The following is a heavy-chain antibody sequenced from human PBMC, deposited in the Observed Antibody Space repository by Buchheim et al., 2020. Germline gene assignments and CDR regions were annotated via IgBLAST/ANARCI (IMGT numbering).Heavy chain of an antibody. D-gene: IGHD6-13*01. V-gene: IGHV1-8*01. CDR1: GYTFTSYD. CDR3: ARKYSSSWYGTYYYYYMDV. Sequence: QVQLVQSGAEVKKPGASVKVSCKASGYTFTSYDINWVRQATGQGLEWMGWMNPNSGNTGYAQKFQGRVTMTRNTSISTAYMELSSLRSEDTAVYYCARKYSSSWYGTYYYYYMDVWGKGTT. J-gene: IGHJ6*03. CDR2: MNPNSGNT.